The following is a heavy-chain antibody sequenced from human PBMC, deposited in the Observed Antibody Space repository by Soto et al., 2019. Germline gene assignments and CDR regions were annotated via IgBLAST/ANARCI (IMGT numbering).Heavy chain of an antibody. CDR1: GFTFSNHW. D-gene: IGHD1-26*01. V-gene: IGHV3-7*01. CDR2: INQDGSEK. CDR3: ARGATAYAECEH. Sequence: GGSLRLSCAASGFTFSNHWMSWVRQAPGKGLEWLANINQDGSEKYYVDSVKGRFTISRDNAKSSLYLQMNSLRVEDTAVYYCARGATAYAECEHWGQGTLVTVSS. J-gene: IGHJ4*02.